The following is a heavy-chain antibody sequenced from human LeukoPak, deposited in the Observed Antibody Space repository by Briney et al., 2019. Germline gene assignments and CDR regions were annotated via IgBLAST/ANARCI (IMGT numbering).Heavy chain of an antibody. J-gene: IGHJ3*02. D-gene: IGHD3-16*02. CDR2: IIPIFGTA. Sequence: ASVRVSCKASGGTFSSYAISWVRQAPGQGLEWMGGIIPIFGTANYVQKFQGRVTITADESTSTAYMELSSLRSEDTAVYYCARDVYDYVWGSYRRNLDAFDIWGRGTMVTVSS. CDR3: ARDVYDYVWGSYRRNLDAFDI. V-gene: IGHV1-69*01. CDR1: GGTFSSYA.